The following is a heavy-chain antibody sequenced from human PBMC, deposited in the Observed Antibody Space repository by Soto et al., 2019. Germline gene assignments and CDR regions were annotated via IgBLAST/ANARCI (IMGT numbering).Heavy chain of an antibody. D-gene: IGHD2-15*01. CDR1: GDTLTEFS. V-gene: IGHV1-3*01. CDR3: ATSEGDCGGGSCYNYFYYYGMDV. Sequence: GGSVKVSCKASGDTLTEFSMHGVGQARRQGRDGMGCLSVGNGDTKYSQKFQGRVTITRDTSARTAYMELSNLRSEDTAVYYCATSEGDCGGGSCYNYFYYYGMDVWGQGTTVTVSS. CDR2: LSVGNGDT. J-gene: IGHJ6*02.